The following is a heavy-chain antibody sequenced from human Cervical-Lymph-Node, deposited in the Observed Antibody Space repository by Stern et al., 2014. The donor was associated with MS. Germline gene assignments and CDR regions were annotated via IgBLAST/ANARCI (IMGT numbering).Heavy chain of an antibody. CDR1: GFTFSNYD. CDR2: IGTAGDT. J-gene: IGHJ3*02. V-gene: IGHV3-13*01. D-gene: IGHD6-19*01. Sequence: EVQLEESGGGLVQPGGSLRLSCAASGFTFSNYDMHWVRQAIGKGLEWVSVIGTAGDTYYPVSVKGRFTISRENVNNSLYLQMDSLRVGDTAVYYCARAPRMGIAVAGRAFDIWGQGTMVTVSS. CDR3: ARAPRMGIAVAGRAFDI.